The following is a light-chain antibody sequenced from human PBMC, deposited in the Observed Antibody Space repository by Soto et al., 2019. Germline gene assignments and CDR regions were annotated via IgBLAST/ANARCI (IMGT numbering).Light chain of an antibody. CDR2: GAS. CDR1: QSVSNN. J-gene: IGKJ4*01. CDR3: QQYDNWPLT. Sequence: ETVMTQSPGTLSLSPGERATLSCRASQSVSNNYLAWYQQKPGQAPRFLIYGASTRATGIPARFSGSGSGTEFTLTISSLQSEDFAVYYCQQYDNWPLTFGGGTKVDI. V-gene: IGKV3-15*01.